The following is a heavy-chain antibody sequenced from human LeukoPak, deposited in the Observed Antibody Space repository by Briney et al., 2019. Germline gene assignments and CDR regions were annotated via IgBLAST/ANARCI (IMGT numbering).Heavy chain of an antibody. CDR1: GGSISGSY. CDR3: AREDAVSSDDAFDL. J-gene: IGHJ3*01. D-gene: IGHD6-19*01. CDR2: IYYSGST. Sequence: SETLSLTCTVSGGSISGSYWNWIRQPPGKGLEWIGYIYYSGSTNYNPSLKSRVTISVDTSKNQFSLKLSSVTAADTAMYYCAREDAVSSDDAFDLWGQGTMVTVS. V-gene: IGHV4-59*01.